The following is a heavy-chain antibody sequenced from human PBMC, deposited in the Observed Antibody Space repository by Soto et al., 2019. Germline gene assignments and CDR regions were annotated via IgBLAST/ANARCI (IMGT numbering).Heavy chain of an antibody. CDR1: GGSISSGGYY. Sequence: QVQLQESGPGLVKPSQTLSLTCTVSGGSISSGGYYWSWIRQHPGKGLEWIGYIYYSGSTYYNPSLRSRVTISVDTSKNQFSLQLSSVTAADTAVYYCAGDYVGDRGYFDLWGRGTLVTVSS. D-gene: IGHD2-15*01. V-gene: IGHV4-31*03. J-gene: IGHJ2*01. CDR3: AGDYVGDRGYFDL. CDR2: IYYSGST.